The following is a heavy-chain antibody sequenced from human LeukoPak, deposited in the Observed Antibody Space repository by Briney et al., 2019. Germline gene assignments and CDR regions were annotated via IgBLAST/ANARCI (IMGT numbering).Heavy chain of an antibody. CDR3: ARHPCSGGSCYPDY. Sequence: SEILSLTCTVSGGSISSSSYYWGWTRQPPGKGLEWIGSIYYSGSTYYNPSLKSRVTISVDTSKNQFSLKLSSVTAADTAVYYCARHPCSGGSCYPDYWGQGTLVTVSS. V-gene: IGHV4-39*01. J-gene: IGHJ4*02. D-gene: IGHD2-15*01. CDR1: GGSISSSSYY. CDR2: IYYSGST.